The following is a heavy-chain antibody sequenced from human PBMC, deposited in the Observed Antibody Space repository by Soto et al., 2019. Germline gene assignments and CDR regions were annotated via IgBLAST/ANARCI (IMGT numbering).Heavy chain of an antibody. CDR1: GTSIRNYY. CDR3: AREDRYHLSIFDY. CDR2: VHYSGST. V-gene: IGHV4-59*01. Sequence: QVQLQESGPDLMKPSETLSLTCTVSGTSIRNYYWSWIRQAPGKGLEWLGYVHYSGSTDYNPSLKGPVTASIATSKNLFSLNLSSVTAADTAVYYSAREDRYHLSIFDYWGQGMLVTVSS. J-gene: IGHJ4*02. D-gene: IGHD3-16*02.